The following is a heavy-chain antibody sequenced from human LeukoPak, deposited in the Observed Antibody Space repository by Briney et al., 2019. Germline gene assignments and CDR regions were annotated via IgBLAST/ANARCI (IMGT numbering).Heavy chain of an antibody. CDR3: AKSSYSDSSGYCREYYFDY. D-gene: IGHD3-22*01. V-gene: IGHV3-23*01. Sequence: GGALRLSCAASGFSFTSYAMTWVRQAPGKGLEWVSSISGGGGSTYYADSVKGRFTIFRDNSKNTLYLQMNSLRAEDTAVYYCAKSSYSDSSGYCREYYFDYWGQGTLVTVSS. J-gene: IGHJ4*02. CDR2: ISGGGGST. CDR1: GFSFTSYA.